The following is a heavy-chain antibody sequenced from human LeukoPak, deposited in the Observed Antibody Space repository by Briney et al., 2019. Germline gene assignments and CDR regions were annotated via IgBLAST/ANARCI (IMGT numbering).Heavy chain of an antibody. V-gene: IGHV3-48*04. Sequence: GGSLRLSCAASGFTFSSYSMSWVRQAPGKGLEWVSYISGSGSAMYYADSVKGRFTVSRDNAKNSLFLQMNSLRAEDTAVYYCAGLQSGSSSWWFDPWGQGTLVTVSS. CDR1: GFTFSSYS. CDR3: AGLQSGSSSWWFDP. D-gene: IGHD6-6*01. CDR2: ISGSGSAM. J-gene: IGHJ5*02.